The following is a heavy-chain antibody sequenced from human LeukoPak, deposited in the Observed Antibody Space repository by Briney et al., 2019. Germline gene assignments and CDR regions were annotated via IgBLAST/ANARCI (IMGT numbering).Heavy chain of an antibody. CDR2: IYTSGST. V-gene: IGHV4-4*09. D-gene: IGHD3-10*01. Sequence: PSETLSLTCTVSGGSISSYYWSWIRQPPGKGLEWIGYIYTSGSTNYNPSLKSRVTISVDTSKNQFSLKLSSVTAADTAVYYCARHPTTMALLDYYYYMDVWGKGTTVTVSS. CDR1: GGSISSYY. CDR3: ARHPTTMALLDYYYYMDV. J-gene: IGHJ6*03.